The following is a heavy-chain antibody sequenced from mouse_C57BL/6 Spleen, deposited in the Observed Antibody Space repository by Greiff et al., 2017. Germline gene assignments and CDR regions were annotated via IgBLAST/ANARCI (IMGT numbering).Heavy chain of an antibody. V-gene: IGHV1-64*01. Sequence: VQLQQPGAELVKPGASVKLSCKASGYTFTSYWMHWVKQRPGQGLEWIGMIHPNSGSTNYNEKFKSKATLTVDKSSSTAYMQLSSLTSEDSAVYYCAGGAYDYDAWFAYWGQGTLVTVSA. D-gene: IGHD2-4*01. CDR1: GYTFTSYW. CDR2: IHPNSGST. CDR3: AGGAYDYDAWFAY. J-gene: IGHJ3*01.